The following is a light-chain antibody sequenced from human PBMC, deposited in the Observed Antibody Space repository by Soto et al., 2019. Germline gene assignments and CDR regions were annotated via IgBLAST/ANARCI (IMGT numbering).Light chain of an antibody. CDR3: QQYGRSPPMYT. CDR2: GAS. Sequence: EFVLTQSPATLSLSPGERATLSCRASQSVNSRFLAWYQQKPGQAPSHLIYGASSRATGIPDSFSGSGSGTDFTLTISRLEPEDVAVYYCQQYGRSPPMYTFGQGTNLEI. CDR1: QSVNSRF. J-gene: IGKJ2*01. V-gene: IGKV3-20*01.